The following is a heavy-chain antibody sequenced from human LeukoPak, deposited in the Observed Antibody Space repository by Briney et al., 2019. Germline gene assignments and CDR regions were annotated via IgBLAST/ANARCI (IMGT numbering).Heavy chain of an antibody. V-gene: IGHV1-69*13. CDR3: AREPSKSGTYMAPDAFDI. CDR2: IIPIFGTA. J-gene: IGHJ3*02. CDR1: GYTFTSYY. Sequence: SVKVSCKASGYTFTSYYMHWVRQAPGQGLEWMGGIIPIFGTANYAQKFQGRVTITADESTSTAYMELSSLRSEDTAVYYCAREPSKSGTYMAPDAFDIWGQGTMVTVSS. D-gene: IGHD3-16*01.